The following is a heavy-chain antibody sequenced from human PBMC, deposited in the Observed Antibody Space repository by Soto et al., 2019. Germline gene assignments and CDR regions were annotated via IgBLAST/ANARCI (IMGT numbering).Heavy chain of an antibody. V-gene: IGHV1-18*01. J-gene: IGHJ4*02. Sequence: QGHLVQSGAEVKKSGASVKVSCKGSGYGFTTYGITWVRQAPGQGLEWMAWISAHNGNTNYAQKDQGRVTVTRDTSTSTAYMELRSLRYDDTAVYYCATGRYGDYWGQGALVTVSS. CDR1: GYGFTTYG. CDR3: ATGRYGDY. CDR2: ISAHNGNT. D-gene: IGHD1-1*01.